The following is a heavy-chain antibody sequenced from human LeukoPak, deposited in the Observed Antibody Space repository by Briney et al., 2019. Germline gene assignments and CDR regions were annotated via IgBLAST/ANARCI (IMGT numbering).Heavy chain of an antibody. Sequence: GASVKVSCKASGYTFTSYDINWMRQAPGQGLEWMGGIIPIFGTANYAQKFQGRVTITADESTSTAYMELSSLRSEDTAVYYCARAVLYYYDSSGYFDYWGQGTLVTVSS. D-gene: IGHD3-22*01. CDR1: GYTFTSYD. V-gene: IGHV1-69*13. CDR2: IIPIFGTA. CDR3: ARAVLYYYDSSGYFDY. J-gene: IGHJ4*02.